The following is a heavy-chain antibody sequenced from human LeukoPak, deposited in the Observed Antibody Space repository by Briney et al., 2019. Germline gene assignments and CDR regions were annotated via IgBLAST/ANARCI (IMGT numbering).Heavy chain of an antibody. CDR3: ARDRYDSSGYYVDY. CDR1: GYTFTSYG. D-gene: IGHD3-22*01. V-gene: IGHV1-18*01. CDR2: ISAYNGNT. Sequence: ASVKVSCKASGYTFTSYGISWVRQAPGQGLEWMGWISAYNGNTNYAQKLQGRVTMTTDTSTSTAYMELSSLRSEDTAVYYCARDRYDSSGYYVDYWGQGTLVTVSS. J-gene: IGHJ4*02.